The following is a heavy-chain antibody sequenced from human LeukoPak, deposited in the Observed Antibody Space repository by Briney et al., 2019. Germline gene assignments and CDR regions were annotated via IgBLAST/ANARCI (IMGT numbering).Heavy chain of an antibody. CDR1: GFTVSTNY. CDR3: AKTSGSPHYFDY. V-gene: IGHV3-53*01. CDR2: LYSGGST. D-gene: IGHD3-10*01. Sequence: GGSLRLSCAASGFTVSTNYMSWVRQAPGKGLEWVSVLYSGGSTYYADSVKGRFTISRDNSKNTLYLQMDTLRAEDTAVYCCAKTSGSPHYFDYWGQGALVTVSS. J-gene: IGHJ4*02.